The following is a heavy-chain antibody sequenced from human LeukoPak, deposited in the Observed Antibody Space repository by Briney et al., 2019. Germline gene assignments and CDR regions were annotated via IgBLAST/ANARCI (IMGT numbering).Heavy chain of an antibody. Sequence: GRSLRLSCAASGFSFSSYAMHWVRQAPGKGLEWVAVISYDGSNKYYADSVKGRFTISRDNSKNTLYLQMNSLRAEDTAVYYCAKGRITMVRGVISDLDYWGQGTLVTVSS. J-gene: IGHJ4*02. V-gene: IGHV3-30*04. CDR3: AKGRITMVRGVISDLDY. CDR2: ISYDGSNK. D-gene: IGHD3-10*01. CDR1: GFSFSSYA.